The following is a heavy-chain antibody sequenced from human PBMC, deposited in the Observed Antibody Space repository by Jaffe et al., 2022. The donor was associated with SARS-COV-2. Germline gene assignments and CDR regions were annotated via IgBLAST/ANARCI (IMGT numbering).Heavy chain of an antibody. V-gene: IGHV4-39*01. D-gene: IGHD3-10*01. CDR2: IYYSGST. Sequence: QLQLQESGPGLVKPSETLSLTCTVSGGSISSSSYYWGWIRQPPGKGLEWIGSIYYSGSTYYNPSLKSRVTISVDTSKNQFSLKLSSVTAADTAVYYCARHFRGSGSNNYYYYYMDVWGKGTTVTVSS. CDR1: GGSISSSSYY. CDR3: ARHFRGSGSNNYYYYYMDV. J-gene: IGHJ6*03.